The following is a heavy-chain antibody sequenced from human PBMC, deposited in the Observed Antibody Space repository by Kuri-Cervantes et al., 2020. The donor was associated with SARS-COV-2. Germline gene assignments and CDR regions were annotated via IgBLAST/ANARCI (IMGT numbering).Heavy chain of an antibody. CDR1: GYSFTSYW. CDR3: ARSGPGAISREDDAFDI. V-gene: IGHV1-45*02. CDR2: ITPFNGNT. J-gene: IGHJ3*02. D-gene: IGHD2-21*01. Sequence: KISCKGSGYSFTSYWIGWVRQMPGKGLEWMGWITPFNGNTNYAQKFQDRVTITRDRSASTAYMELSSLRSEDTAMYYCARSGPGAISREDDAFDIWGQGTMVTVSS.